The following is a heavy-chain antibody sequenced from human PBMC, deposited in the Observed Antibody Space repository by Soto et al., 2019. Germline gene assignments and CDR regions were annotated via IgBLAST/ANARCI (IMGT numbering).Heavy chain of an antibody. J-gene: IGHJ5*02. Sequence: SETLSLTCSVSGDSTTSDAYYWGWIRQPPGKGLEWLGSIYYSGYTYYNPSLKSRVTISVDRSRNQFSLNLRSATAADTAVYYCVSGTSFYDVLTDYYVDRWFDPWGQGTLVTVS. CDR3: VSGTSFYDVLTDYYVDRWFDP. V-gene: IGHV4-39*01. CDR2: IYYSGYT. D-gene: IGHD3-9*01. CDR1: GDSTTSDAYY.